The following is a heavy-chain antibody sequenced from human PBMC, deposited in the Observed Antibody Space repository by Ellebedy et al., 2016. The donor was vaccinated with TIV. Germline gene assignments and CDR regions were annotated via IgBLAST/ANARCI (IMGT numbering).Heavy chain of an antibody. D-gene: IGHD5-18*01. J-gene: IGHJ3*02. CDR1: GFTFSSYA. CDR3: ARVDTSVIHAFDI. CDR2: ISYDGSNK. V-gene: IGHV3-30*14. Sequence: GESLKISCAASGFTFSSYAMHWVRQAPGKGLEWVAVISYDGSNKYYADSVKGRFTISRDNSKNALYLQMNSLRAEDTAVYYCARVDTSVIHAFDIWGQGTMVTVSS.